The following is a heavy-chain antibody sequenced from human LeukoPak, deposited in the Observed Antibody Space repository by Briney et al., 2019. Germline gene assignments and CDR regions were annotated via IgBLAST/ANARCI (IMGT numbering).Heavy chain of an antibody. CDR3: ARINYYGSGRDYYYMDV. J-gene: IGHJ6*03. D-gene: IGHD3-10*01. CDR2: IYYSGST. V-gene: IGHV4-59*01. CDR1: GGSFSGYY. Sequence: SETLSLTCAVYGGSFSGYYWSWIRQPPGKGLEWIGYIYYSGSTNYNPSLKSRVTISVDTSKNQFSLKLSSVTAADTAVYYCARINYYGSGRDYYYMDVWGKGTTVTISS.